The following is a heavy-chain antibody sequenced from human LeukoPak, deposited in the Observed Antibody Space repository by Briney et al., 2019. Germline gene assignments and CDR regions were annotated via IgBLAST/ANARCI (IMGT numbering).Heavy chain of an antibody. J-gene: IGHJ5*02. Sequence: PSETLSLTCAVYGGSFSGYYWSWIRQPPGKGLEWIGEINHSGSTNYNPSLKSRVTISVDTSKNQFSLQLSSVTAADTAVYYCARGRLWFGELFGNWFDPWGQGTLVTVSS. CDR3: ARGRLWFGELFGNWFDP. CDR2: INHSGST. CDR1: GGSFSGYY. D-gene: IGHD3-10*01. V-gene: IGHV4-34*01.